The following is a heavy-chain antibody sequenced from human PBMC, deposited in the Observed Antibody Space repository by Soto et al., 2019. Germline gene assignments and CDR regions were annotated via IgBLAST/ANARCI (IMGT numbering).Heavy chain of an antibody. Sequence: EVQLVESGGGLVKPGGSLRLSCAASGFTFNTYDMNWVRQAPGKGLEWVSSITTSSAYVYYADSLKGRITISRDNAKKSPFLPMNSLRAADTDVYYFVRSGTARLLRHSWFASWGQGTLVTVSS. CDR2: ITTSSAYV. D-gene: IGHD2-21*01. CDR3: VRSGTARLLRHSWFAS. J-gene: IGHJ5*02. CDR1: GFTFNTYD. V-gene: IGHV3-21*01.